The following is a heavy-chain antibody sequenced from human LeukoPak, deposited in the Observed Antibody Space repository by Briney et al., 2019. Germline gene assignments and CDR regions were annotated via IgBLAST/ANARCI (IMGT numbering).Heavy chain of an antibody. CDR1: GYTFTSYY. J-gene: IGHJ4*02. Sequence: ASVKVSCKASGYTFTSYYMHWVRQAPGQGLEWMGIINPSGGSTSYAQKFQGRVTMTRDTSTSIVYMELSSLRSEDTAVYYCARGYCSGGSCYNYFDYWGQGTLVTVSS. V-gene: IGHV1-46*01. D-gene: IGHD2-15*01. CDR3: ARGYCSGGSCYNYFDY. CDR2: INPSGGST.